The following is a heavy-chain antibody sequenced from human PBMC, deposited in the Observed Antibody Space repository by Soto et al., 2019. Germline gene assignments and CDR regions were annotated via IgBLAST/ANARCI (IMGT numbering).Heavy chain of an antibody. V-gene: IGHV3-7*01. D-gene: IGHD2-2*02. CDR3: ARGKCTSRYKAYYYYGMDV. CDR2: IKQDGSEK. Sequence: GGSLRLSCAASGFTFSSYWMSWVRQAPGKGLEWVANIKQDGSEKYYVDSVKGRFTISRDNAKNSLYLQMNSLRAEDTAVYYCARGKCTSRYKAYYYYGMDVWGQGTTVTVSS. J-gene: IGHJ6*02. CDR1: GFTFSSYW.